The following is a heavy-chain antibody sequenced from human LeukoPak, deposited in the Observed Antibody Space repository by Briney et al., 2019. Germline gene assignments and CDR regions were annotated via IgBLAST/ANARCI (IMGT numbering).Heavy chain of an antibody. Sequence: SETLSLTCTVSGGSISSDYWSWVRQPPGKGLEWVGYIYYSGSTNYNPSLKSRVTISVDTSKNQFSLKLSSVTAAATAVYYCAYSSSWHVYFDYWGQGTLVTVSS. CDR2: IYYSGST. CDR3: AYSSSWHVYFDY. D-gene: IGHD6-13*01. J-gene: IGHJ4*02. CDR1: GGSISSDY. V-gene: IGHV4-59*01.